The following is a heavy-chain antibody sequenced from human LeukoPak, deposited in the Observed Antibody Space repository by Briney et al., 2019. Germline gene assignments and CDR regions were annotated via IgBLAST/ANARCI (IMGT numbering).Heavy chain of an antibody. J-gene: IGHJ5*02. CDR3: AKDGIDSGDPNGFDP. V-gene: IGHV3-23*01. D-gene: IGHD3-10*01. CDR2: TSGSGGST. Sequence: GGSLRLSCAASGFTFNSYAMSWVRQAAGKGLEWVSSTSGSGGSTYYADSVKGRFTISRDSSKNMLYLQMNTLRAEDTAIYYCAKDGIDSGDPNGFDPWGQGTLVTVSS. CDR1: GFTFNSYA.